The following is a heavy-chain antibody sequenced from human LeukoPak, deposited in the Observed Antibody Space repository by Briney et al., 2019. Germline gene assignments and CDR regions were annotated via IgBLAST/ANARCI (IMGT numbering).Heavy chain of an antibody. D-gene: IGHD5-12*01. Sequence: GASVKVSCKASGYTFISYGISWVRQAPGQGLEWMGWISAYNGNTNYAQKLQGRVTMTTDTSTSTAYMELRSLRSDDTAVYYCARARDIVATGYYYYGMGVWGQGTTVTVSS. J-gene: IGHJ6*02. CDR2: ISAYNGNT. V-gene: IGHV1-18*01. CDR1: GYTFISYG. CDR3: ARARDIVATGYYYYGMGV.